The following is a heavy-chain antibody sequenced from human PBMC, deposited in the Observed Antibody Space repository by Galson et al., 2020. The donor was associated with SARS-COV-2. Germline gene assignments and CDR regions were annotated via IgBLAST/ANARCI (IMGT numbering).Heavy chain of an antibody. CDR2: ITSDESRT. CDR3: ARVHRRGGGGSYFDS. CDR1: GFTFSSYW. Sequence: GASLKISCVASGFTFSSYWMHWVRPAPGRGLVWGSRITSDESRTEYAYSVKGRFTISRDNAKSTLYLQMNSLRAEDTALYYCARVHRRGGGGSYFDSWGQGVLVTVSS. D-gene: IGHD1-1*01. V-gene: IGHV3-74*03. J-gene: IGHJ4*02.